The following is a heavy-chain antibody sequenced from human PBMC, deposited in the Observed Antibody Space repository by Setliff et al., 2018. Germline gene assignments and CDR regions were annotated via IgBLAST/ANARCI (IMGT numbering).Heavy chain of an antibody. Sequence: NPSETLSLTCSVSGDSMSFSYWSWIRQPPGKGPEWIGYIYYSGSTDSHPSLKSRVSISIDTSKNQFSLNVRSVTAADTAIYYCAKGRGEMDSWGQGILVTVSS. D-gene: IGHD3-10*01. CDR3: AKGRGEMDS. J-gene: IGHJ4*02. CDR1: GDSMSFSY. CDR2: IYYSGST. V-gene: IGHV4-59*01.